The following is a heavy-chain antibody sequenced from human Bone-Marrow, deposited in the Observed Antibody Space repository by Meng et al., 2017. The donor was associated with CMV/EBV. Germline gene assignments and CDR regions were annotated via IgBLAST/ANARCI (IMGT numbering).Heavy chain of an antibody. Sequence: GGSLRLSCAASGFTFSSYAMSWVRQAPGKGLEWVSAISGSGGSTYYADSVKGRFTISRDNSKNTLYLQMNSLRAEDTAVYYCAKVRQVQWDRMSDAFDIWGQGTMGTV. CDR3: AKVRQVQWDRMSDAFDI. CDR2: ISGSGGST. D-gene: IGHD1-26*01. V-gene: IGHV3-23*01. CDR1: GFTFSSYA. J-gene: IGHJ3*02.